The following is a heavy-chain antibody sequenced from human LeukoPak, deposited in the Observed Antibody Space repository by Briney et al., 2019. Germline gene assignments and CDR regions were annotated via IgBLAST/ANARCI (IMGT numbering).Heavy chain of an antibody. J-gene: IGHJ4*02. V-gene: IGHV3-53*01. CDR2: IYTNGDT. CDR3: ARESGSYEE. Sequence: GGSLRLSCAVSGFSVSSKYMSWVRQAPGKRLEWVSVIYTNGDTYDADAVKGRFTISRDDSGNTVYLQMNSLRAEDTAMYYCARESGSYEEWGQGTLVTVSS. CDR1: GFSVSSKY. D-gene: IGHD1-26*01.